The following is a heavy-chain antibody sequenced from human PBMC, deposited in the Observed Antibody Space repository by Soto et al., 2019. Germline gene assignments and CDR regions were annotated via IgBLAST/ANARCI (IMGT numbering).Heavy chain of an antibody. Sequence: LSLTCTVSGGSISSSSYYWGWIRQPPGKGLEWIGSIYYSGSTYYNPSLKSRVTISVDTSKNQFSLKLSSVTAADTAVYYCASSSGYYYECDYWGQGTLVTVSS. CDR3: ASSSGYYYECDY. D-gene: IGHD3-22*01. CDR2: IYYSGST. J-gene: IGHJ4*02. V-gene: IGHV4-39*01. CDR1: GGSISSSSYY.